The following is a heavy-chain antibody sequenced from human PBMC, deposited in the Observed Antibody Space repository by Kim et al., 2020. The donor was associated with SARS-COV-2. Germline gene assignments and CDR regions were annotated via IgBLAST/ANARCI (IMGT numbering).Heavy chain of an antibody. J-gene: IGHJ4*02. Sequence: PSRNSRVTISVDTSKNQFSLKLSSVTAADTAVYYCARLNYYDSSGYYEFDYWGQGTLVTVSS. CDR3: ARLNYYDSSGYYEFDY. V-gene: IGHV4-39*01. D-gene: IGHD3-22*01.